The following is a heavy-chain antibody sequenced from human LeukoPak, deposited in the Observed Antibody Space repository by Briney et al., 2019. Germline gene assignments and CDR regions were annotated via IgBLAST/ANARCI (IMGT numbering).Heavy chain of an antibody. CDR3: ARGQLWSDY. CDR2: IYYSGST. Sequence: PSETLSLTCTVSGGSLSSYYWSWIRQPPGKGLEWIGYIYYSGSTNYNPSLKSRVTISVDTAKNQFSLKLSSVTVADTAVYYCARGQLWSDYWGQGTLVTVSS. J-gene: IGHJ4*02. CDR1: GGSLSSYY. D-gene: IGHD5-18*01. V-gene: IGHV4-59*01.